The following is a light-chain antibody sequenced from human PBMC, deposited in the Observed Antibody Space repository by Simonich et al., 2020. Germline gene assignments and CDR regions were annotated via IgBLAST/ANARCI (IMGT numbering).Light chain of an antibody. V-gene: IGKV2-30*02. CDR1: QSLLHSDGNTY. CDR3: MQGTHWPPIT. CDR2: KVS. J-gene: IGKJ5*01. Sequence: DVVMTQSPLSLPVTLGQPASISCRSRQSLLHSDGNTYLNWFQQRPGQSPRRLIYKVSNRDSGVPDRFSGSGSGTDFTLKISRVEAEDVGVYYCMQGTHWPPITFGQGTRLEIK.